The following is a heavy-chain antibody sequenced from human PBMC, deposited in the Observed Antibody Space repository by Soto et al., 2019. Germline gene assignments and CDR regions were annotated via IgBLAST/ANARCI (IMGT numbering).Heavy chain of an antibody. CDR1: GGTFSSYA. CDR2: IIPIFGTA. D-gene: IGHD6-13*01. J-gene: IGHJ6*02. Sequence: SVKVSCKASGGTFSSYAISWVRQAPGQGLEWMGGIIPIFGTANYAQKFQGRVTITADKSTSTAYMELSSLRSEDTAVYYCACGSWYGGRGHLAYYYYYYGMDVWGQGTTVTVSS. V-gene: IGHV1-69*06. CDR3: ACGSWYGGRGHLAYYYYYYGMDV.